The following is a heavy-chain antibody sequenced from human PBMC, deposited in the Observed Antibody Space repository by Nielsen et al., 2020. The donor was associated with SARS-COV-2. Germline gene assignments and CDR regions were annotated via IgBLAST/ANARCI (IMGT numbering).Heavy chain of an antibody. D-gene: IGHD6-19*01. V-gene: IGHV4-34*01. CDR3: ARKTSVAGVDY. Sequence: SETLSLTCAVYGGSFTNYYWSWIRQPPGKRMEWIGEISPSGSTNSSPSFKSRVTISVDTPKNQFFLRLSSVTAADTAVYYCARKTSVAGVDYWGQGTLVNVSS. CDR1: GGSFTNYY. CDR2: ISPSGST. J-gene: IGHJ4*02.